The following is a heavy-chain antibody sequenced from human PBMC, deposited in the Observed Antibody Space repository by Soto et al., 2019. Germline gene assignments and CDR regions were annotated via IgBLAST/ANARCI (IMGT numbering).Heavy chain of an antibody. CDR3: ARYDYNGYYFDY. D-gene: IGHD4-4*01. J-gene: IGHJ4*02. V-gene: IGHV1-46*01. Sequence: ASVKVSCKASGYTFSTYYMHWVRQAPGQGYEWMGIINPIGGSTTYAQKFQGRVTMTRDTSTTTVYMELSSLKSEDTAVYYCARYDYNGYYFDYWGQGTLVTVSS. CDR1: GYTFSTYY. CDR2: INPIGGST.